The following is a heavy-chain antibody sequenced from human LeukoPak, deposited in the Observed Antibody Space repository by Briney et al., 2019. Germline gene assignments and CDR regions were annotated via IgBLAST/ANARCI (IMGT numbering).Heavy chain of an antibody. Sequence: ASVKVSCKASDYTFTSYDISWARQAPGQGLEWMGWISTYDGKTNYAQKFQGRVTMTADTSTSTAYMDLRSLRSDDTAVYYCARSLSSGWYAVDWFDPWGQGTLVTVSS. V-gene: IGHV1-18*01. CDR3: ARSLSSGWYAVDWFDP. J-gene: IGHJ5*02. D-gene: IGHD6-19*01. CDR2: ISTYDGKT. CDR1: DYTFTSYD.